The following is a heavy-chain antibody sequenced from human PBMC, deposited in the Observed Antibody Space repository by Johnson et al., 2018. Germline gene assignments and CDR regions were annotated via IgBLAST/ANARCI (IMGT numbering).Heavy chain of an antibody. CDR3: ARGVYCSGGSCYGHYYYYMDV. D-gene: IGHD2-15*01. CDR2: IYYSGST. Sequence: QVQLQESGPGLVKPSETLSLTCTVSGGSISSYYWSWIRQPPGKGLEWIGYIYYSGSTNYNPSLKSRVTISVDTSKNQFSLKLRSVTAADTAVYYCARGVYCSGGSCYGHYYYYMDVWGKGTTVTVSS. J-gene: IGHJ6*03. V-gene: IGHV4-59*01. CDR1: GGSISSYY.